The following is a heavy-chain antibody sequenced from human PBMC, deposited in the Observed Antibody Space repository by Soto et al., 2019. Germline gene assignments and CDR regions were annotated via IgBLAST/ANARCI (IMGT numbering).Heavy chain of an antibody. CDR2: IKSKTDGGTT. J-gene: IGHJ6*03. CDR3: TTGVGYCDYDYYYYYYMDV. D-gene: IGHD4-17*01. CDR1: GFTFSNAW. V-gene: IGHV3-15*01. Sequence: GGSLRLSCAASGFTFSNAWMSWVRQAPGKGLEWVGRIKSKTDGGTTDYAAPVKGRFTISRDDSKNTLYLQMNSLKTEDTAVYYCTTGVGYCDYDYYYYYYMDVWGKGTTVTVSS.